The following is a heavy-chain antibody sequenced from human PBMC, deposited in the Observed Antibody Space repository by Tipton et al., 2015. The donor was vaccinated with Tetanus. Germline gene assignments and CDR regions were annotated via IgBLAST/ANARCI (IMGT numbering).Heavy chain of an antibody. V-gene: IGHV6-1*01. D-gene: IGHD6-6*01. CDR2: TYYRSKWYN. Sequence: QLVQSGAEVKPSQTLSLTCAISGDSVSSNSAAWNWIRQSPSRGLEWLGRTYYRSKWYNDYAVSVKSRITINPDTSKNQFSLQLNSVTPEDTAVYYCARERASSSSISVGWDYYYGMDVWGQGTTVTVSS. CDR1: GDSVSSNSAA. J-gene: IGHJ6*02. CDR3: ARERASSSSISVGWDYYYGMDV.